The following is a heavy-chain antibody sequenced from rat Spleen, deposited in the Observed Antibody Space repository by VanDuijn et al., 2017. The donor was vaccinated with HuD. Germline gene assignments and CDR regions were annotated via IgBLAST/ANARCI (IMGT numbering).Heavy chain of an antibody. CDR2: ISYSGST. Sequence: EVQLQESGPGLVKPSQSLSLTCSVTGYSIISSYRWSWIRKFPGNKLEWMGYISYSGSTSYNPSLKSRISITRDTSKNQFFLQLNSVTTEDTATYYCARRRRQVYNNYFDYWGQGVMVTDSS. CDR1: GYSIISSY. J-gene: IGHJ2*01. V-gene: IGHV3-1*01. D-gene: IGHD1-10*01. CDR3: ARRRRQVYNNYFDY.